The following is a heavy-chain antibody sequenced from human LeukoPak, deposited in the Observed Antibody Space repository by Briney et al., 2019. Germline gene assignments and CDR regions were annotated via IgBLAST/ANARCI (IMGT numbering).Heavy chain of an antibody. Sequence: PSETLSLSCTVSGGSIITYYWSWIRQPAGKGLEWIGRIYSSGRTNYHPSLESRVTMSVDTSKNQFSLKLSSVTAADTAVYYCARRGSSWLYYFDYWGQGTLVTVSS. V-gene: IGHV4-4*07. CDR1: GGSIITYY. J-gene: IGHJ4*02. CDR2: IYSSGRT. D-gene: IGHD6-13*01. CDR3: ARRGSSWLYYFDY.